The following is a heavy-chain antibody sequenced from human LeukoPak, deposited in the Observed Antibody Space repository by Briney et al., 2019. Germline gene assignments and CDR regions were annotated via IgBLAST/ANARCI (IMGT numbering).Heavy chain of an antibody. J-gene: IGHJ4*02. Sequence: GGSLRLSCAASGFTFSSYGMSRVRQAPGKGLEWVSAISGSGGSTYYADSVKGRFTISRDNSKNTLYLQMNSLRAEDTAVYYCAKVGDGYNYSPPGHWGQGTLVTV. V-gene: IGHV3-23*01. CDR2: ISGSGGST. CDR3: AKVGDGYNYSPPGH. D-gene: IGHD5-24*01. CDR1: GFTFSSYG.